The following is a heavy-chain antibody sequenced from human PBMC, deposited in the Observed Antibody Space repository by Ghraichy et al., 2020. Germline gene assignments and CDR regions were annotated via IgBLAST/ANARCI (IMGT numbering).Heavy chain of an antibody. CDR1: GGSISSSSYY. CDR2: IYYSGST. V-gene: IGHV4-39*01. Sequence: SETLSLTCTVSGGSISSSSYYWGWIRQPPGKGLEWIGSIYYSGSTYYNPSLKSRVTISVDTSKNQFSLKLSSVTAADTAVYYCARHDLSPNIVGATFDAFDIWGQGTMVTVSS. J-gene: IGHJ3*02. CDR3: ARHDLSPNIVGATFDAFDI. D-gene: IGHD1-26*01.